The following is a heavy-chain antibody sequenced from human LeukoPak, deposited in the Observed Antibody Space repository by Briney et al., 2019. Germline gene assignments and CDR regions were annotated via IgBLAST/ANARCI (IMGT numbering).Heavy chain of an antibody. CDR3: ARVWGRSCSGGSCYGFRWFAP. CDR1: GWSFSGYY. Sequence: PSETLSLTCAVYGWSFSGYYWSWIRQPPGKGLEWIGEINRSGSTNYNPSLKSGVTISVDTSTNQFSLKLSSVTAAETAVYYRARVWGRSCSGGSCYGFRWFAPWGQGTLVTVSS. D-gene: IGHD2-15*01. J-gene: IGHJ5*02. CDR2: INRSGST. V-gene: IGHV4-34*01.